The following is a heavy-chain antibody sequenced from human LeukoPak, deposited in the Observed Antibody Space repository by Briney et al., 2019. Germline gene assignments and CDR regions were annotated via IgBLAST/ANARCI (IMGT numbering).Heavy chain of an antibody. V-gene: IGHV3-11*03. CDR1: GFTFSDFY. CDR2: ISSSSSYT. D-gene: IGHD6-19*01. CDR3: ARIHSSGWTAPLYYFDY. Sequence: GGSLSLSCAASGFTFSDFYVSWIRQAPGKGLEWVSFISSSSSYTNYADSVKGRFTISRDNAKNSLYLQMNSLRAEDTAVYYCARIHSSGWTAPLYYFDYWGQGTLVTVSS. J-gene: IGHJ4*02.